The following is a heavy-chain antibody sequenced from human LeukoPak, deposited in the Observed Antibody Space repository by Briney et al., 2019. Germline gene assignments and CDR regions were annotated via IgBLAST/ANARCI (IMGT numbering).Heavy chain of an antibody. CDR1: GCTFRDFA. Sequence: PGGSLRLSCSVSGCTFRDFAMHWVRQAPGKGLEYVSSISSSGVATYYADSVKGRFTISRDNYKNTLYLQMSGLRAEDTAVYYCVKDRWVEYWGQATLVTVSS. V-gene: IGHV3-64D*09. CDR2: ISSSGVAT. CDR3: VKDRWVEY. J-gene: IGHJ4*02. D-gene: IGHD4-23*01.